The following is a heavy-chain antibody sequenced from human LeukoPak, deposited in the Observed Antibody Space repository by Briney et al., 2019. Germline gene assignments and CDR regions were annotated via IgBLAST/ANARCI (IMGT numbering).Heavy chain of an antibody. J-gene: IGHJ5*02. D-gene: IGHD3-3*01. V-gene: IGHV3-33*01. CDR2: IWYDGSKK. CDR3: ARELSGYWLDT. Sequence: GESLRLSCVASGFIFSNYGLHWVRQPPAKGLEGLAVIWYDGSKKYYTDSVKGRFTISRDNSKSTLYLQMNSLRAEDTAMYYCARELSGYWLDTWGQGTLVTVSS. CDR1: GFIFSNYG.